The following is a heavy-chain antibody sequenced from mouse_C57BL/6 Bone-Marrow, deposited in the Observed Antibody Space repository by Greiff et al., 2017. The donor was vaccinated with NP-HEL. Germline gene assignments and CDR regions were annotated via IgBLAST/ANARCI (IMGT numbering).Heavy chain of an antibody. D-gene: IGHD1-1*01. CDR2: IYPGNSDT. CDR3: TRKGGYYYGSKDYAMDY. J-gene: IGHJ4*01. V-gene: IGHV1-5*01. CDR1: GYTFTSYW. Sequence: EVQLQQSGTVLARPGASVKMSCKTSGYTFTSYWMHWVKQRPGQGLEWIGAIYPGNSDTSYNQKFKGKAKLTAVTSASTAYMELSSLTNEDSAVYYCTRKGGYYYGSKDYAMDYWGQGTSVTVSS.